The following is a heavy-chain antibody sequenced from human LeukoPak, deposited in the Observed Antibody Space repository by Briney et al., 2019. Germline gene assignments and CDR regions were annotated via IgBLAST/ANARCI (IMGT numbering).Heavy chain of an antibody. Sequence: ASVKVSCKASGYTFTGYYMHWVRQAPGQGLEWMGWINPNSGGTNYAQKFQGRVTMTRDTSISTAYMELSRLSSDDTAVYYCASSPVLRFLEWLPNWFDPWGQGTLVTVSS. D-gene: IGHD3-3*01. J-gene: IGHJ5*02. CDR1: GYTFTGYY. CDR2: INPNSGGT. V-gene: IGHV1-2*02. CDR3: ASSPVLRFLEWLPNWFDP.